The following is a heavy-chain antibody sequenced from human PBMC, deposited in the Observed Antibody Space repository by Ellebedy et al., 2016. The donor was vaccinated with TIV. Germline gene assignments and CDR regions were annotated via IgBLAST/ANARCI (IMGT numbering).Heavy chain of an antibody. J-gene: IGHJ3*02. CDR3: ARDLETYYYDSSGPRGAFDI. CDR2: FIPMFGTT. D-gene: IGHD3-22*01. V-gene: IGHV1-69*13. CDR1: GGTFSDFN. Sequence: AASVKVSCKVSGGTFSDFNFNWVRQAPGQGLEWMAAFIPMFGTTNYAQKFQGRVTITADESTSTAYMELSSLRSEDMAVYYCARDLETYYYDSSGPRGAFDIWGQGTMVTVSS.